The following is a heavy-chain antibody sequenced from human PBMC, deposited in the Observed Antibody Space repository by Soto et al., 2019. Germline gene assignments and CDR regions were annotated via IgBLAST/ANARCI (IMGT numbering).Heavy chain of an antibody. CDR1: GFTFSSYA. J-gene: IGHJ4*02. D-gene: IGHD3-9*01. CDR3: AKHNDILTGYSAPVFDY. V-gene: IGHV3-23*01. Sequence: GGSLRLSCAASGFTFSSYAMTWVRQAPGKGLEWVSAISGSGGGTYYADSVKGRFTISRDNSKNTQYLQMNSLRAEDTAVYYCAKHNDILTGYSAPVFDYWGQGTLVTVSS. CDR2: ISGSGGGT.